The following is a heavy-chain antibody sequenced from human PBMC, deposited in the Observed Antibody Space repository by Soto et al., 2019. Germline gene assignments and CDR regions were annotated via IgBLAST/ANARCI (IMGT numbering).Heavy chain of an antibody. D-gene: IGHD3-22*01. V-gene: IGHV1-69*02. J-gene: IGHJ4*02. CDR3: ARTPYAWFFDY. CDR2: IIPILGIA. CDR1: GGTFSSYT. Sequence: QVQLVQSGAEVKKPGSSVKVSCKASGGTFSSYTISWVRQAPGQGLEWMGRIIPILGIANYAQKFQGRVTIPADKSTSTAYMELSSLRSEDTAVYYCARTPYAWFFDYWGQGTLVTVSS.